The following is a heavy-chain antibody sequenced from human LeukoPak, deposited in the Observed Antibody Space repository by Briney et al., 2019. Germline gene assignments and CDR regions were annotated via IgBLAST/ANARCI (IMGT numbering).Heavy chain of an antibody. D-gene: IGHD4-17*01. J-gene: IGHJ4*02. Sequence: GGSLRLSCAASGFTFSSHVISWVRQTPGKGLEWVSAISTSSGRTYYADSVKGRFSISRDNSKNTLYLQINSLRAEDTAVYYCAKERGYSGDPQDFDYWGQGTLVTVSS. CDR2: ISTSSGRT. V-gene: IGHV3-23*01. CDR1: GFTFSSHV. CDR3: AKERGYSGDPQDFDY.